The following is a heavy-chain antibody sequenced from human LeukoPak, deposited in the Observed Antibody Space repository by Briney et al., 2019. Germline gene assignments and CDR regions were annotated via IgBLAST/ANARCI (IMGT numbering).Heavy chain of an antibody. J-gene: IGHJ5*02. CDR2: ISGSGGST. D-gene: IGHD6-13*01. V-gene: IGHV3-23*01. CDR1: GFTFSRYA. CDR3: ARDIAPAAGTWLDP. Sequence: GGSLRLSCAASGFTFSRYAMSWVRQAPGKGLEWVSGISGSGGSTYYADSVKGRFTISRDNSKNTPYLQMNSLRAEDTAVYYCARDIAPAAGTWLDPWGQGTLVTVSS.